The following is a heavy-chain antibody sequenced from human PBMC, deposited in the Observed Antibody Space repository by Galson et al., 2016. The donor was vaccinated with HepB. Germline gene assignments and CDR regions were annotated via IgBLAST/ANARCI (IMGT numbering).Heavy chain of an antibody. CDR1: GFTFSNYW. V-gene: IGHV3-7*04. CDR3: ARDRFFVVAPAAGTFDV. J-gene: IGHJ3*01. Sequence: SLRLSCAASGFTFSNYWMSWVRQTPGKGLEWVANIKQDGSEKFYVDSVKGRFTISRDNAKSSLYLQLNRLRVEDTALYYCARDRFFVVAPAAGTFDVWGQGGMVTVSS. CDR2: IKQDGSEK. D-gene: IGHD2-2*01.